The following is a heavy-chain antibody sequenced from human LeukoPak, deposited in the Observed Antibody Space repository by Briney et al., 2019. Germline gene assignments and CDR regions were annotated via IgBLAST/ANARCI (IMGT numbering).Heavy chain of an antibody. V-gene: IGHV3-7*01. J-gene: IGHJ5*02. Sequence: QPGGSLRPSCAASGFMFSSYWMSWVRQAPGKGLEWVATIKEDGNDKFYVDSAKGRFTIPRDNANKSLYLQMNNLRVEDTAVYYCTTAVIPDAWGQGTLITVSS. D-gene: IGHD2-21*01. CDR3: TTAVIPDA. CDR2: IKEDGNDK. CDR1: GFMFSSYW.